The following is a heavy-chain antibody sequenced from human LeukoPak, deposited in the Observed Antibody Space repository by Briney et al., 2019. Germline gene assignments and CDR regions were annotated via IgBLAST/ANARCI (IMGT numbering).Heavy chain of an antibody. CDR3: AIRMGDWYNWFDP. CDR1: GGSISSSNW. V-gene: IGHV4-4*02. CDR2: IYHSGST. Sequence: PSETRSLTCAVSGGSISSSNWWSWVRQPPGKGLEWIGEIYHSGSTNYNPSLKSRVTISVDKSKNQFSLKLSSVTAADTAVYYCAIRMGDWYNWFDPWGQGTLVTVSS. J-gene: IGHJ5*02. D-gene: IGHD3/OR15-3a*01.